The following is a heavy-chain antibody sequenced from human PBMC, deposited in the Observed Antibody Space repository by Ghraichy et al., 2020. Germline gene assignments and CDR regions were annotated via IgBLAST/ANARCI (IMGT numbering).Heavy chain of an antibody. V-gene: IGHV4-34*01. CDR3: ARGSGYCSSTSCYTRGVGGRHFDP. D-gene: IGHD2-2*02. CDR2: INHSGST. J-gene: IGHJ5*02. Sequence: SETLSLTCAVYGGSFSGYYWSWIRQPPGKGLEWIGEINHSGSTNYNPSLKSRVTISVDTSKNQFSLKLSSVTAADTAVYYCARGSGYCSSTSCYTRGVGGRHFDPWGQGTLVTVSS. CDR1: GGSFSGYY.